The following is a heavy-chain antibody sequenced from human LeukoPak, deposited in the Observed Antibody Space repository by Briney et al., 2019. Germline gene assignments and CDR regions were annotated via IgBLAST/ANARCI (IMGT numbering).Heavy chain of an antibody. CDR3: ARVVPNLRYSYGWAFDI. CDR2: IYYSGST. J-gene: IGHJ3*02. CDR1: GGSISSYY. D-gene: IGHD5-18*01. V-gene: IGHV4-59*01. Sequence: SETLSLTCTVSGGSISSYYWSWIRQPPGKGLEWIGYIYYSGSTNYNPSLKSRVTISVDTSKNQFSLKLSSVTAADTAVYYCARVVPNLRYSYGWAFDIWGQGTMDTVSS.